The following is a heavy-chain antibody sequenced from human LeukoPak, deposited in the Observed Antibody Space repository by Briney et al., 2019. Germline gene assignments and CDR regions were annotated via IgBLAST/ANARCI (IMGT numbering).Heavy chain of an antibody. CDR3: ANRPLDY. CDR1: GFTLSDYE. CDR2: ISATGGST. V-gene: IGHV3-23*01. Sequence: PGGSLRLSCAASGFTLSDYEIIWVRQAPGKGLEWVSAISATGGSTYYADSVKGRFTISRDNSKNTLYLQINTLRAEDTAVYYCANRPLDYWGQGTLVTVSS. J-gene: IGHJ4*02.